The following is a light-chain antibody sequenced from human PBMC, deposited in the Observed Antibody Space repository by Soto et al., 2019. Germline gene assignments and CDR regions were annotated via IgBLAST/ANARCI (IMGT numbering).Light chain of an antibody. V-gene: IGKV4-1*01. CDR1: RSILSSSNNKNF. J-gene: IGKJ3*01. CDR3: QQSYSSPFT. Sequence: DIVMTQSPDSLSVSLGERATINCKSSRSILSSSNNKNFLAWYQQTPGQPPRLLIYWASTRQSGVPDRFSGSGSGTDFTLTISSLQAEDVAVYYCQQSYSSPFTFGPGNKVDIK. CDR2: WAS.